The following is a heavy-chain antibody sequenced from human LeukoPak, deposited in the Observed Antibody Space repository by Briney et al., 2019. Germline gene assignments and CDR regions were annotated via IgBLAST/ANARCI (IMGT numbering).Heavy chain of an antibody. Sequence: GGSLRLSCAASGFTFSSCSMNWVRQAPGKGLEWVSYISSSSSTIYYADSVKGRFTISRDNAKNSLYLQMNSLRAEDTALYYCARDGLGSGRTGGMDVWGQGTTVTVSS. CDR2: ISSSSSTI. V-gene: IGHV3-48*01. D-gene: IGHD1-26*01. CDR1: GFTFSSCS. J-gene: IGHJ6*02. CDR3: ARDGLGSGRTGGMDV.